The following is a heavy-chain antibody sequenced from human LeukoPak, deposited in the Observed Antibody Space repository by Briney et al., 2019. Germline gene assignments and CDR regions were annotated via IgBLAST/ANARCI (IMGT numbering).Heavy chain of an antibody. CDR2: IYYSGST. Sequence: SETLSLTCTVSGGSISSGGYYWNWKRQHPGKGLEWIGYIYYSGSTYYNPSLKSRVTISVDTTKNQFSLKLSSVTAADTAVYYCARVQSDTDSFDIWGQGTMVTVSS. CDR1: GGSISSGGYY. V-gene: IGHV4-31*03. J-gene: IGHJ3*02. D-gene: IGHD5-24*01. CDR3: ARVQSDTDSFDI.